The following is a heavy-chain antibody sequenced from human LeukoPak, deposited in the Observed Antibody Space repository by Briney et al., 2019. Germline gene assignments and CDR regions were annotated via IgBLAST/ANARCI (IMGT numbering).Heavy chain of an antibody. CDR3: ARSMSSQLLWFGY. D-gene: IGHD3-10*01. Sequence: SETLSLTCTVSGDSISSSNYYWGWIRQPPGKGLEWIGSFYYSGSTYYKPSLKSRVTISVDTSKNQFSLKLNSVTAADTAVYYCARSMSSQLLWFGYWGQGTLVTVSS. CDR1: GDSISSSNYY. J-gene: IGHJ4*02. V-gene: IGHV4-39*07. CDR2: FYYSGST.